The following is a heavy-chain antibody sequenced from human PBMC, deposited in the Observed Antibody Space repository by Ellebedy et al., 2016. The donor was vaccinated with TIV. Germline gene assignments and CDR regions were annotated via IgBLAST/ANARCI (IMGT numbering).Heavy chain of an antibody. D-gene: IGHD6-19*01. CDR1: GFSLSTTRVS. V-gene: IGHV2-70*11. CDR2: IDWDDDK. Sequence: SGPTLVKPTQTLTLTCTFSGFSLSTTRVSVSWIRQPPGKALEWLARIDWDDDKYFNTSLRTRLTISKDTSKHQVVLTMTNMDPLDTATYYCARTDGSGWAFDSWGQGTLVTVSS. CDR3: ARTDGSGWAFDS. J-gene: IGHJ4*02.